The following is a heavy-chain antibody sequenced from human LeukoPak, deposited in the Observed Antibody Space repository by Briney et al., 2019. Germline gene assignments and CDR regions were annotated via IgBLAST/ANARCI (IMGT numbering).Heavy chain of an antibody. CDR3: ASYYYDSSGYLDY. Sequence: SETLSLTCTVSGGSISSSGYYWGWIRQPPGKGLEWIGSIYYSGSAYHNPSLKSRVTISVDTSKNQFSLKLSSVTATDTAVYYCASYYYDSSGYLDYWGQGTLVTVSS. V-gene: IGHV4-39*01. J-gene: IGHJ4*02. D-gene: IGHD3-22*01. CDR2: IYYSGSA. CDR1: GGSISSSGYY.